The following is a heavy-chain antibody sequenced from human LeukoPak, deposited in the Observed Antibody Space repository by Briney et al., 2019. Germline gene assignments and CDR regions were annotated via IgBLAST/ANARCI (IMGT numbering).Heavy chain of an antibody. CDR1: GFTFSDYY. CDR2: ISSSGSTI. D-gene: IGHD6-13*01. V-gene: IGHV3-11*04. J-gene: IGHJ4*02. CDR3: AIQQLNDPNRDY. Sequence: GGSLRLSCAASGFTFSDYYMSWIRQAPGKGLEWVSYISSSGSTIYYADSVKGRFTISRDNAKNSLYLQMNSLRAEDTAVYYCAIQQLNDPNRDYWGQGTLVTVSS.